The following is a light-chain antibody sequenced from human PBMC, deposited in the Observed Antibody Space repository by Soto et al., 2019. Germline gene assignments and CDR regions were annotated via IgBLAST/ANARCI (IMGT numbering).Light chain of an antibody. Sequence: ENVLTQSPATLSLSPGEGATLSCRASESVGSDLAWYQQKPGQPPRLLIYDVSGRATGVPARFSGSGSGTDFTLPISSLEPEDFAVYYCQQRDIWPLTFGGGTKVEIK. CDR2: DVS. CDR3: QQRDIWPLT. V-gene: IGKV3-11*01. CDR1: ESVGSD. J-gene: IGKJ4*01.